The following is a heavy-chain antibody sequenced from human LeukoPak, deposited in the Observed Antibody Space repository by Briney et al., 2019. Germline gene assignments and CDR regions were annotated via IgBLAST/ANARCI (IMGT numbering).Heavy chain of an antibody. CDR3: ARVFYCSSTSCPLSFFDY. V-gene: IGHV4-39*07. CDR1: GGSISSSSYY. D-gene: IGHD2-2*01. Sequence: SETLSLTCTVSGGSISSSSYYWGWIRQPPGKGLEWIGSIYYSGSTYYNPSLKSRVTISVDTSKNQFSLKLSSVTAADTAVYYCARVFYCSSTSCPLSFFDYWGQGTLVTVSS. J-gene: IGHJ4*02. CDR2: IYYSGST.